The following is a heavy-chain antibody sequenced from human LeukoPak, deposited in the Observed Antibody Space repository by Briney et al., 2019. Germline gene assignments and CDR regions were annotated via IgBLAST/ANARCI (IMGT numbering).Heavy chain of an antibody. CDR3: ATGHSYGYDY. CDR2: VKGDGKTT. J-gene: IGHJ4*02. V-gene: IGHV3-74*01. CDR1: GLTFSDFW. Sequence: GGSLRLSCAASGLTFSDFWMHWVRQPPGKGLVWVALVKGDGKTTIYADSVKGRFTISRDNAKNTLYLQMNSLRADDSGVYYCATGHSYGYDYWGQGVLVTVSS. D-gene: IGHD5-18*01.